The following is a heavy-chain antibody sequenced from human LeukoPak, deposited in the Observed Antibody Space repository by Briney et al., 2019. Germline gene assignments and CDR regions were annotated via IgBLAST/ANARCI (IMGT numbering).Heavy chain of an antibody. CDR3: AKRAVVDRYYFDY. Sequence: PGGSLRLSCAASGSTFSSYAMGWVRQAPGKGLEWVSTINNRGTSTYYADSVKGRFTISRDNSKNTLSLQMNSLRAEDTAIYFCAKRAVVDRYYFDYWGQGTLVTVSS. D-gene: IGHD3-22*01. CDR1: GSTFSSYA. J-gene: IGHJ4*02. CDR2: INNRGTST. V-gene: IGHV3-23*01.